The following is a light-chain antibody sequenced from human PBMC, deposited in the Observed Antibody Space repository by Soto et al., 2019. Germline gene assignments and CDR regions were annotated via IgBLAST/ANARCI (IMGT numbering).Light chain of an antibody. CDR3: CSYAGSNKYYL. Sequence: QSVLTQPPSASGSPGQSVTISCTGISSDIGGYNYVSWYQQHPGKVPKLIIYEVTRRPSGVPDRFSGAKVVNTAYLTVAGLQADDEADYYCCSYAGSNKYYLFGPGTKVTDL. V-gene: IGLV2-8*01. J-gene: IGLJ1*01. CDR1: SSDIGGYNY. CDR2: EVT.